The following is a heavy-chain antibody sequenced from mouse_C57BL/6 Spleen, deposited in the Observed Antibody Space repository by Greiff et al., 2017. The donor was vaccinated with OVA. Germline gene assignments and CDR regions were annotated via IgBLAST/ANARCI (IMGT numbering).Heavy chain of an antibody. J-gene: IGHJ2*01. Sequence: QVQLQQPGAELVKPGASVKLSCKASGYTFTSYWMHWVKQRPGRGLEWIGRIDPNSGGPKYNEKFKSKATLTVDKPSSTAYMQLSSLTSEDSAVYYCAIEGLYYDYDVKACFDYWGQGTTLTVSS. V-gene: IGHV1-72*01. CDR3: AIEGLYYDYDVKACFDY. CDR1: GYTFTSYW. CDR2: IDPNSGGP. D-gene: IGHD2-4*01.